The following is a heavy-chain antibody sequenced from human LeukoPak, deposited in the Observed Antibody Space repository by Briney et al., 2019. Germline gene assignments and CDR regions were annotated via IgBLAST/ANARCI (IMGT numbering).Heavy chain of an antibody. Sequence: GGSLRLSCAASGFTFSSYSMNWVRQAPGKGLEWVSYISSSSSTIYYADSVKGRFTISRDNAKNSLYLQMNSLRAEDTAVYYCARGLGDYDFWSGYPPVQEFDPWGQGTLVTVSS. J-gene: IGHJ5*02. V-gene: IGHV3-48*01. CDR2: ISSSSSTI. D-gene: IGHD3-3*01. CDR3: ARGLGDYDFWSGYPPVQEFDP. CDR1: GFTFSSYS.